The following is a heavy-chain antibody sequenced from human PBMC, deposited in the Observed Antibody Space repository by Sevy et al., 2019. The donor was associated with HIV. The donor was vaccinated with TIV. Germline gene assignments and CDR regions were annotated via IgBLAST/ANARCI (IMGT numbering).Heavy chain of an antibody. Sequence: ASVKVSCKTSGYTFNNYGISWVREAPGQWLEWMGWINVYGETNYAQKVQDRLTVTTDTSTATAYMELRSLRSDDTAVCYCARGLYFDFGAYWGQGTLVTVSS. V-gene: IGHV1-18*01. J-gene: IGHJ4*02. CDR3: ARGLYFDFGAY. D-gene: IGHD3-10*01. CDR2: INVYGET. CDR1: GYTFNNYG.